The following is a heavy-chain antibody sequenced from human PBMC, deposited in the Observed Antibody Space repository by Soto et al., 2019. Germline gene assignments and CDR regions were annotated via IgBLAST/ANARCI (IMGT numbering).Heavy chain of an antibody. CDR1: GGSISSGDYY. J-gene: IGHJ4*02. CDR2: IYYSGST. D-gene: IGHD6-19*01. V-gene: IGHV4-30-4*02. CDR3: ARSVAVPGAHIDY. Sequence: SETLSLTCTVSGGSISSGDYYWSWIRQPPGKGLEWIGYIYYSGSTYYNPSLKSRVTISVDTSKNEFSLRLSSVTAADTAVYFCARSVAVPGAHIDYWGQGTQVTVSS.